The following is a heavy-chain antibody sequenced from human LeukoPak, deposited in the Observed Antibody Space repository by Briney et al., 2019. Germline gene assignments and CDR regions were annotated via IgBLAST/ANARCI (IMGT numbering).Heavy chain of an antibody. Sequence: ASVKVSCKASGYIFISHDINWVRQAPGQGLEWMGWINPNSGGTNYAQKFQGRVTMTRDTSISTAYMELSRLRSDDTAVYYCARVRGGSYYYYMDVWGKGTTVTISS. D-gene: IGHD3-10*01. CDR2: INPNSGGT. CDR3: ARVRGGSYYYYMDV. V-gene: IGHV1-2*02. CDR1: GYIFISHD. J-gene: IGHJ6*03.